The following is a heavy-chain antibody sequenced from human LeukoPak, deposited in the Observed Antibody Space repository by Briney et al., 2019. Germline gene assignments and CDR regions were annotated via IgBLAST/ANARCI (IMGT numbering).Heavy chain of an antibody. Sequence: SETLSLTCTVSGGSISSYYWSWIRQPPGKGLEWIGYIYYSGSTNYNPSLKSRVTISVDTSKNQFSLKLSSVTAADTAVYYCAGTYYDILTGYVSFDYWGQGTLVTVSS. J-gene: IGHJ4*02. D-gene: IGHD3-9*01. CDR3: AGTYYDILTGYVSFDY. CDR2: IYYSGST. CDR1: GGSISSYY. V-gene: IGHV4-59*01.